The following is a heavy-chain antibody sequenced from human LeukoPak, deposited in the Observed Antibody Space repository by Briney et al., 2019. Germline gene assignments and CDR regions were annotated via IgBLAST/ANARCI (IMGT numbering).Heavy chain of an antibody. CDR1: GFSFNNYA. Sequence: GGSLRLSCVASGFSFNNYAMNWVRQAPGKGLEWVSLIIGGSGTTFYADSVKGRLTISRDKSKSTLYLQMNSLRAEDTAVYYCAKGAYDYIEIAYFDYWGQGSLVTVSS. CDR3: AKGAYDYIEIAYFDY. V-gene: IGHV3-23*01. D-gene: IGHD5-12*01. CDR2: IIGGSGTT. J-gene: IGHJ4*02.